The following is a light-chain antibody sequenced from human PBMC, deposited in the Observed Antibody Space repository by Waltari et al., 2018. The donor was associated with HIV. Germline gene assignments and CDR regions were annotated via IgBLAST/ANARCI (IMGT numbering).Light chain of an antibody. CDR1: SNDVGGYTY. J-gene: IGLJ2*01. CDR2: EIR. Sequence: QSALTQPATVSGSPGQSITIYYPGGSNDVGGYTYVTCYQHPPGKAPNLSFYEIRSPPSGVSSRFAASKCATTSSLTSAGLQAEDEADYCCTSYASSNARLFGGGTKLTVL. CDR3: TSYASSNARL. V-gene: IGLV2-14*01.